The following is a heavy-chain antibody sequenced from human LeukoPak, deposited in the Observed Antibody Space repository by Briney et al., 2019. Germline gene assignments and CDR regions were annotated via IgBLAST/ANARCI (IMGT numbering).Heavy chain of an antibody. CDR2: IYYSGNT. Sequence: SETLSLTCTVSGGSISSYYWSWIRQPPGKGLEWIGYIYYSGNTNYSPSLKSRVSISIDTSKNQFSLQLSSVTAADTAVYYCARDRDSSGLRDFDLWGRGTLVTVSA. CDR3: ARDRDSSGLRDFDL. J-gene: IGHJ2*01. D-gene: IGHD3-22*01. CDR1: GGSISSYY. V-gene: IGHV4-59*01.